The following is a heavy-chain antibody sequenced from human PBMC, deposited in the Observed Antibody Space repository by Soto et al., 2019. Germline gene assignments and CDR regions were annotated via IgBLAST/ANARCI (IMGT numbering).Heavy chain of an antibody. CDR3: ARAIVGPTTTGWLDP. D-gene: IGHD1-26*01. V-gene: IGHV1-69*01. Sequence: QVQLVQSGAEVKKPGSSVKVSCKASGGTFSRCAISWVRQAPGQGLEWMGGIIPIFGTANYAQKFQGRVTMTADESTSTAYMELISLRFEDTSVYYCARAIVGPTTTGWLDPWGQGTLVTVSS. CDR1: GGTFSRCA. CDR2: IIPIFGTA. J-gene: IGHJ5*02.